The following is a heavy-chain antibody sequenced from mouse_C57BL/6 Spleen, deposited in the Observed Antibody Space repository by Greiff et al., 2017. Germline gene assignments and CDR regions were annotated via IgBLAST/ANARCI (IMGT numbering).Heavy chain of an antibody. Sequence: EVQLQESGPGLVKPSQSLSLTCSVTGYSITSGYYWNWIRQFPGNKLEWMGYISYDGSNNYNPSLKNRISITRDTSKNQFFLKLNSVTTEDTATYYCAFMVTTFFDYWGQGTTLTVSS. D-gene: IGHD2-2*01. CDR2: ISYDGSN. CDR1: GYSITSGYY. V-gene: IGHV3-6*01. CDR3: AFMVTTFFDY. J-gene: IGHJ2*01.